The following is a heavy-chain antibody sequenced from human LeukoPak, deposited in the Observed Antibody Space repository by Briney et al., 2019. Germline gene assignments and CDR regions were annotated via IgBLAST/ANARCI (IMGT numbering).Heavy chain of an antibody. J-gene: IGHJ4*02. CDR1: GGSFSGYC. D-gene: IGHD3-22*01. Sequence: SETLSLTCAVYGGSFSGYCWSWIRQPPGKGLEWIGEINHSGSTNYNPSLKSRVTISVDTSKNQFSLKLSSVTAADTAVYYCARTGYYYDSSGYPPSYWGQGTLVTVSS. V-gene: IGHV4-34*01. CDR3: ARTGYYYDSSGYPPSY. CDR2: INHSGST.